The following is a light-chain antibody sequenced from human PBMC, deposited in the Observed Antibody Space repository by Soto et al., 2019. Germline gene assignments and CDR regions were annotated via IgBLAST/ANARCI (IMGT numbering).Light chain of an antibody. CDR3: QSYDSRLTVV. Sequence: QSVLTQPPSVSGAPGQRVTISCTGSSSDIGAGYDVHWYQQVPGTAPKLLIYGNINRPSGVPDRFSGSESGTSASLAITGLQADDESDYYCQSYDSRLTVVFGGGTKLTVL. V-gene: IGLV1-40*01. J-gene: IGLJ2*01. CDR1: SSDIGAGYD. CDR2: GNI.